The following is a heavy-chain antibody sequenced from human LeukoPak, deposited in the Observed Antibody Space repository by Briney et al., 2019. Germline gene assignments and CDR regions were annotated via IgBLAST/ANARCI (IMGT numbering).Heavy chain of an antibody. CDR2: IYHSGST. V-gene: IGHV4-30-2*01. J-gene: IGHJ5*02. CDR3: ARAVSEADLNWLDP. D-gene: IGHD3-3*01. Sequence: SQTLSLTCAVSGGSISSGGYSWSWIRQPPGKGLEWIGYIYHSGSTYYNPSLKSRVTISVDRSKNQFSLKLSSVTAADTAVYYCARAVSEADLNWLDPWGQGTLVTVSS. CDR1: GGSISSGGYS.